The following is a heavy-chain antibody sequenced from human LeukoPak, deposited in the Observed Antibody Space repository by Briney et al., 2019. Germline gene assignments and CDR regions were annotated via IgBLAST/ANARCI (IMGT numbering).Heavy chain of an antibody. CDR1: GFTFSSYS. CDR3: ARDGDSSGWYGMDV. J-gene: IGHJ6*02. CDR2: ISSSSSYI. V-gene: IGHV3-21*05. D-gene: IGHD6-19*01. Sequence: GGSLRLSCAASGFTFSSYSMNWVRQAPGEGLEWVSYISSSSSYIYYADSVKGRFTISRDNAKNSLYLQMNSLRAEDTAVYYCARDGDSSGWYGMDVWGQGTTVTVSS.